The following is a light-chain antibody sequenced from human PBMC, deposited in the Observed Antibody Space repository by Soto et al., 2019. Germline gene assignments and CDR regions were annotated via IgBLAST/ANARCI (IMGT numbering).Light chain of an antibody. Sequence: EVVLTQSPLSLPVALGQPATISCRSTQSLVFSDGNTYLNWFQQRPGQSPRRLIYKISNRDSGVPDRFCGSGSATDLTLKISRVEAEDVGIYFCMQGTQSPYTFGQGTKL. CDR3: MQGTQSPYT. CDR1: QSLVFSDGNTY. J-gene: IGKJ2*01. CDR2: KIS. V-gene: IGKV2-30*01.